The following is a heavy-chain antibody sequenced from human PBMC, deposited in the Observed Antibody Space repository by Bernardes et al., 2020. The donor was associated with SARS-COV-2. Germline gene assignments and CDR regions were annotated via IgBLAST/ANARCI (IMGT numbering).Heavy chain of an antibody. CDR1: GGSISNVGFY. CDR3: ARAHSPHYYYDSSGSPRGIDS. V-gene: IGHV4-31*03. J-gene: IGHJ4*02. CDR2: IFYSGTT. Sequence: SETLSLTCTVSGGSISNVGFYWTWIRQHPGKGLEWIGYIFYSGTTYYNPSLKSRVTISVDTSKNQFSLKLSSVIADTAVYYCARAHSPHYYYDSSGSPRGIDSWGQGTLVTVSS. D-gene: IGHD3-22*01.